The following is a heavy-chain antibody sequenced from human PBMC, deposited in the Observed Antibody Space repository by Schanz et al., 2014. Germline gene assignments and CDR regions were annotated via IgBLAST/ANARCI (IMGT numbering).Heavy chain of an antibody. CDR1: GFTVSSDH. J-gene: IGHJ6*02. CDR3: ARDFDDRRGYGSGYCLGDCMDV. V-gene: IGHV3-66*01. CDR2: IYSGIGA. D-gene: IGHD3-10*01. Sequence: EVQLVESGGGFVQPGGSLGLSCVVSGFTVSSDHMSWVRQAPGKGLEWVSVIYSGIGAYYADSVKDRFTVSRDNSKNTLYLQMNTLRAEDTAVYYCARDFDDRRGYGSGYCLGDCMDVWGQGTTVTVSS.